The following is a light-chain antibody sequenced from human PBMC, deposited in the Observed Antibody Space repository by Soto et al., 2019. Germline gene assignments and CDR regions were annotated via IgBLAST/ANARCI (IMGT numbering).Light chain of an antibody. CDR3: QHYNSYSEA. CDR1: QTISSW. V-gene: IGKV1-5*03. J-gene: IGKJ1*01. CDR2: KAS. Sequence: IQMAQSPSTLSGSVGDGVTITFRASQTISSWLAWYQQKPGKAPKLLIYKASTLKSGVPSRFSGSGSGTEFTLTISSLQPDDFATYYCQHYNSYSEAFGQGTKVDIK.